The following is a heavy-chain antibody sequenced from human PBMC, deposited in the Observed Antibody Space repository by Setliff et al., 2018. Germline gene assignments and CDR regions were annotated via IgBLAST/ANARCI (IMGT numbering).Heavy chain of an antibody. J-gene: IGHJ4*02. CDR2: MYPGRNT. Sequence: PSETLSLTCDVSGYSISSGHYWGWIRQPPGKGLEWIGSMYPGRNTYYNPSLKSRVTMSVDTSKRQFSLKLNSVTAADTAVYYCARTGTYRYFDYWGQGARVTVSS. D-gene: IGHD1-1*01. CDR3: ARTGTYRYFDY. V-gene: IGHV4-38-2*01. CDR1: GYSISSGHY.